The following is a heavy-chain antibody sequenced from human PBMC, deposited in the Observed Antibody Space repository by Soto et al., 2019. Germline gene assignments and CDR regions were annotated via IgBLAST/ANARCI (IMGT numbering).Heavy chain of an antibody. D-gene: IGHD3-16*01. Sequence: PSQTLSLTCAISGDSVSSNSAAWNWIRQCPSRGLEWLGRTYYRSKWYNEYAVSVKSRITINPDTSKNQFSLLLNSVTPEDTAIYYCVRDLWGYYFDYWGQGTLVTVSS. CDR1: GDSVSSNSAA. CDR2: TYYRSKWYN. CDR3: VRDLWGYYFDY. V-gene: IGHV6-1*01. J-gene: IGHJ4*02.